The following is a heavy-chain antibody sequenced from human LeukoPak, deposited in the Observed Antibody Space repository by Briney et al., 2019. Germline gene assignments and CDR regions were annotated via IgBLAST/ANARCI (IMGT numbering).Heavy chain of an antibody. V-gene: IGHV1-46*01. CDR2: INPSGGST. CDR3: ARDGQEYDTGFFDY. CDR1: GYTFSSYH. D-gene: IGHD1-1*01. J-gene: IGHJ4*02. Sequence: ASVKVSCKASGYTFSSYHIHWVRQAPGQGLEWMGIINPSGGSTSYAQKFQGRVTMTRDTSTSTVHVELSSLRSEDTAVYYCARDGQEYDTGFFDYWGQGTLVTVSS.